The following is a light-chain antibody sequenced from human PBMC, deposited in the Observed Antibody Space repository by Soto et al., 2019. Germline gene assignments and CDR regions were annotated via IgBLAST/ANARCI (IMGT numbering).Light chain of an antibody. Sequence: DIVMTQSPDSLAVSLGERATINCKSSQSVLYSSNNKNYLAWYQQKPGQPPKLLIYWASTRESGVPDRFSGSGSGTDFTLTISSLQAEDVADYYCQQYSSVPLTFGGGTKVEIQ. CDR1: QSVLYSSNNKNY. V-gene: IGKV4-1*01. CDR3: QQYSSVPLT. CDR2: WAS. J-gene: IGKJ4*01.